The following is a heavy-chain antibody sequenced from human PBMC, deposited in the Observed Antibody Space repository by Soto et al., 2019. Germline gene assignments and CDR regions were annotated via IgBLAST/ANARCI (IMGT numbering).Heavy chain of an antibody. CDR1: GFTFSSYS. V-gene: IGHV3-21*01. Sequence: EVQLVESGGGLVKPGGSLRLSCASSGFTFSSYSMNWVRQAPGKGLEWVSSISSSSSYIYYADSVKGRFTISRDNAKNSLHLQMNSLRAEDTAVYYCARDRFRGAKHLSRTDAFDIWGQGTMVTVSS. D-gene: IGHD3-10*01. J-gene: IGHJ3*02. CDR3: ARDRFRGAKHLSRTDAFDI. CDR2: ISSSSSYI.